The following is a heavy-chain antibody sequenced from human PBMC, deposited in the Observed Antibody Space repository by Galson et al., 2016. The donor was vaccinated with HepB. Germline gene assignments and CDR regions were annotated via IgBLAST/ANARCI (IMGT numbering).Heavy chain of an antibody. Sequence: TLSLTCSVSGGSISSGGYYWSWIRQHPGKGLEWIGYIFYSGSSYYNPSLKSRVTISVDTSKNLFSLKLSSVTAADTAVYHCTSGLVRGVISFWGQGFLVSVSS. V-gene: IGHV4-31*03. CDR2: IFYSGSS. J-gene: IGHJ4*02. CDR1: GGSISSGGYY. CDR3: TSGLVRGVISF. D-gene: IGHD3-10*01.